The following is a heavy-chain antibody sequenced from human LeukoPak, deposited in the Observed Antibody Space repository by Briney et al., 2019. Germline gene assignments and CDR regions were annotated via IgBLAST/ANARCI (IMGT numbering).Heavy chain of an antibody. D-gene: IGHD1-26*01. CDR1: GFTFSSYG. J-gene: IGHJ4*02. CDR2: ISYDGSNK. CDR3: ARDLSVGAKPDLGFDY. Sequence: GGSLRLSCAASGFTFSSYGLHWVRQAPGKGLEWVALISYDGSNKYYADSVKGRFTIFRDNSKNTLYLQMISLRAEDTAVYYCARDLSVGAKPDLGFDYWGQGTLVTVSS. V-gene: IGHV3-30*03.